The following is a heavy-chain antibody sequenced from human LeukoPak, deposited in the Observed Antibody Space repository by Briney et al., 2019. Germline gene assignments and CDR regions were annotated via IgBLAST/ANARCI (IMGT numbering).Heavy chain of an antibody. CDR2: ISYDGSNK. J-gene: IGHJ4*02. CDR1: GFTFSSYG. Sequence: GGSLRLSCAASGFTFSSYGMHWVRQAPGKGLEWVAVISYDGSNKYYADSVKGRFTISRDNSKNTLYLQMNSLRAEDTAVYYCAKDGGRDYYDSSGGDYWGQGTLVTVSS. D-gene: IGHD3-22*01. V-gene: IGHV3-30*18. CDR3: AKDGGRDYYDSSGGDY.